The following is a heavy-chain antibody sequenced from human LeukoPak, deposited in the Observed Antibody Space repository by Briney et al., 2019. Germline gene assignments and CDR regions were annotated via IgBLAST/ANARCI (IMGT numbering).Heavy chain of an antibody. CDR2: IYPGDSDT. D-gene: IGHD5-18*01. CDR1: GYSFSSYW. CDR3: ARSGRGYSHGYDY. J-gene: IGHJ4*02. Sequence: GESLKISCKGSGYSFSSYWIGWVRQMPGKGLEWMGIIYPGDSDTRYSPSFQGQVTISADKSISTAYLQWSSLKASDTSIYYCARSGRGYSHGYDYGGQGTLVTVSS. V-gene: IGHV5-51*01.